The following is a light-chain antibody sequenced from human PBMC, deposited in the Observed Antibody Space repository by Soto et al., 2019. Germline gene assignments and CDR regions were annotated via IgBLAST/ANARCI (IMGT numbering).Light chain of an antibody. CDR3: QQYKNWPPLT. V-gene: IGKV3-15*01. CDR1: QSVSSF. CDR2: GAS. J-gene: IGKJ4*01. Sequence: EIVLTQSPATLSLSPVEAAKLYFSASQSVSSFLAWYQQKPGQAPSLLIYGASTRATDIPPRFSGSGSGTEFTLTITSLQSEDFAVYYCQQYKNWPPLTCGGGTKVDIK.